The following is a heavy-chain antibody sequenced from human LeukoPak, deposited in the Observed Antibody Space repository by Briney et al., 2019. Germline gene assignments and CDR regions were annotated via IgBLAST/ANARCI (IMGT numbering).Heavy chain of an antibody. CDR3: ARDGGNSAGWFDP. Sequence: PSETLSLTCTVSGGSISSYYWTWIRQPPGKGLEWIGYIYYSGSTNYNPSLKSRVTISVDRSKNQFSLKLSSVTAADTAVYYCARDGGNSAGWFDPWGQGTLVTVSS. J-gene: IGHJ5*02. CDR2: IYYSGST. D-gene: IGHD4-23*01. CDR1: GGSISSYY. V-gene: IGHV4-59*12.